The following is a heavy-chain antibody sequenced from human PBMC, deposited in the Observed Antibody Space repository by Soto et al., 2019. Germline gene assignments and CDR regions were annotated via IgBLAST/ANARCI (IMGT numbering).Heavy chain of an antibody. CDR3: ARDSVGSGYD. Sequence: QVQLQESGPGLVKPSETLSLTCAVSGGSMSSYYWSWIRQPPGKRPEWIGYIYYSGYTHYNPSLKSRVTISVDTSKNQFSWKLSSVTAADTGVYYCARDSVGSGYDWGQGTLVTVSS. J-gene: IGHJ4*02. V-gene: IGHV4-59*01. CDR2: IYYSGYT. CDR1: GGSMSSYY. D-gene: IGHD5-12*01.